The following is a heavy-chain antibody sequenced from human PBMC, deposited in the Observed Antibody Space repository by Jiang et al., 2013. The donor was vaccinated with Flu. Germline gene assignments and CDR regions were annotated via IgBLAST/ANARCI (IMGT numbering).Heavy chain of an antibody. CDR2: IKQDGSEK. J-gene: IGHJ4*02. Sequence: LESGGGLVQPGGSLRLSCAASGFTFSSYWMSWVRQAPGKGLEWVANIKQDGSEKYYVDSVKGRFTISRDNAKNSLYLQMNSLRAEDTAVYYCARDPSTVTTPDYFDYWGQGTLVTVSS. CDR1: GFTFSSYW. V-gene: IGHV3-7*03. CDR3: ARDPSTVTTPDYFDY. D-gene: IGHD4-11*01.